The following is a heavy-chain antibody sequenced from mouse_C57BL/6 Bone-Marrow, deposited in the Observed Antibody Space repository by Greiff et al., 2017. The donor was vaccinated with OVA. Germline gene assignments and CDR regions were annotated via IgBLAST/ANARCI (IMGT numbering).Heavy chain of an antibody. CDR3: ASRTGPYYAMDY. D-gene: IGHD4-1*01. V-gene: IGHV1-64*01. J-gene: IGHJ4*01. CDR1: GYTFTSYW. Sequence: VQLQQPGAELVKPGASVKLSCKASGYTFTSYWMHWVKQRPGQGLEWIGMIHPNSGSTNYNEKFKSKATLTVDKSSSTAYMQLSSLTSEDSAVYYCASRTGPYYAMDYWGQGTSVTVSS. CDR2: IHPNSGST.